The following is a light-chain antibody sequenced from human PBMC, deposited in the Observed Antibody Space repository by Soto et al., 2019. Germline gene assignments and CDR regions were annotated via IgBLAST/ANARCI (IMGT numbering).Light chain of an antibody. J-gene: IGKJ4*01. CDR1: HRVSSY. CDR3: QQYNNWPLT. Sequence: EIVMTQSPATLSVSPGERATLSCRASHRVSSYLAWYQQKPAQAPRLLIYATSTRAPGIPARFSGSGSGTEFTLTISSLQSEDFAVYYCQQYNNWPLTFGGGTKVEIK. CDR2: ATS. V-gene: IGKV3-15*01.